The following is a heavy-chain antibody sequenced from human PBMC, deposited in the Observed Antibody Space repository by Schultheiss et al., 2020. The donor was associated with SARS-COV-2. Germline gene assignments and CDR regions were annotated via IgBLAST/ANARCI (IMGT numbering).Heavy chain of an antibody. J-gene: IGHJ4*02. D-gene: IGHD3-10*01. Sequence: GESLKISCAASGFTFSSYAMHWVRQAPGKGLEYVSAISSNGGSTYYADSVKGRFTISRDNSKNTLYLQMNSLRAEDTAVYYCAKGSNVQGYLDYWGQGTLVTVSS. CDR2: ISSNGGST. V-gene: IGHV3-64*04. CDR3: AKGSNVQGYLDY. CDR1: GFTFSSYA.